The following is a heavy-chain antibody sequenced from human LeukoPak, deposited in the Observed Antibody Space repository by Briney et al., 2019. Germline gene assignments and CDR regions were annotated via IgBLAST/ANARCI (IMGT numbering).Heavy chain of an antibody. CDR1: GFTFSHDW. CDR2: INQDGRDQ. V-gene: IGHV3-7*04. CDR3: TGGALDY. J-gene: IGHJ4*02. Sequence: QTGGPLRLSCAASGFTFSHDWMSWVRQAPGQGLEWVAKINQDGRDQHFVDSVKGRFTISRDNAKNSLFLQMDSLRAEDTAVYYCTGGALDYWGQGALVTVSS.